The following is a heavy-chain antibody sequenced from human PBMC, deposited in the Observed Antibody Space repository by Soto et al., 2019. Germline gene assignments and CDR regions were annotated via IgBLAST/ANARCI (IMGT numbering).Heavy chain of an antibody. V-gene: IGHV3-21*01. D-gene: IGHD2-2*01. CDR1: GFTFSSYS. Sequence: GGSLRLSCAASGFTFSSYSMNWVRQAPGKGLEWVSSISSSSSYIYYADSVKGRFTISRDNAKNSLYLQMNSLRAEDTAVYYCARDANVYCSSTSCTGAEYFQHWGQGTLVTVSS. CDR2: ISSSSSYI. CDR3: ARDANVYCSSTSCTGAEYFQH. J-gene: IGHJ1*01.